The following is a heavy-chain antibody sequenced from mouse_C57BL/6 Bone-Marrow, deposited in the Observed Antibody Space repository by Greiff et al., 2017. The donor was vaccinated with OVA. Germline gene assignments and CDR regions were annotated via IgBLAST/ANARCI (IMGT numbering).Heavy chain of an antibody. CDR2: IYPGAGDT. CDR3: ASLYGSSDWYCDV. CDR1: GYAFSSSW. Sequence: QVQLQQSGPELVKPGASVKISCKASGYAFSSSWMNWVNQRPGTGLSWIGRIYPGAGDTNYNGTFNGKATLTADKSSSTAYMQLSSLTSEDSAVYFCASLYGSSDWYCDVWGTGTTVTVSS. D-gene: IGHD1-1*01. J-gene: IGHJ1*03. V-gene: IGHV1-82*01.